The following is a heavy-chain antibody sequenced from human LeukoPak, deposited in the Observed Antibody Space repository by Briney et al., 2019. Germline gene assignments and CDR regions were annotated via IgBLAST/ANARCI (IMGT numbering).Heavy chain of an antibody. CDR2: ISGSGGST. Sequence: GGTLRLSCAASGFTFSSYGMSWVRQAPGKGLEWVSAISGSGGSTYYADSVKGRFTISRDNSKNTLYLQMNSLGAEDTAVYYCAKDRGSGSYYHYFDYWGQGTLVTVSS. D-gene: IGHD3-10*01. V-gene: IGHV3-23*01. CDR3: AKDRGSGSYYHYFDY. J-gene: IGHJ4*02. CDR1: GFTFSSYG.